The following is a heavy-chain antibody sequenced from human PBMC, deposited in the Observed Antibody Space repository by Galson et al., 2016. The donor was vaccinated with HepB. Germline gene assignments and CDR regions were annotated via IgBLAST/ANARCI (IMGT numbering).Heavy chain of an antibody. Sequence: SLRLSCAASGLTVSSSHISWVRQAPGKGLEWVSTIHRDATTYYTDSVKGRFTMSRDNAKNTLYLQMNSLRAEDTAIYYCTREAIAVASTLYYYGVDVWGQGTPVIVSS. D-gene: IGHD6-19*01. CDR3: TREAIAVASTLYYYGVDV. J-gene: IGHJ6*02. CDR1: GLTVSSSH. CDR2: IHRDATT. V-gene: IGHV3-53*01.